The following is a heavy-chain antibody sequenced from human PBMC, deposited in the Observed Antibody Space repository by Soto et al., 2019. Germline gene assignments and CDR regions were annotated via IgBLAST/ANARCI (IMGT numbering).Heavy chain of an antibody. CDR2: IIPILGIA. CDR3: ATREGTAGSLTQSAEYFQH. D-gene: IGHD6-13*01. Sequence: ASVKVSCKASGGTFSSYTISWVRQAPGQGLEWMGRIIPILGIANYAQKFQGRVTITADNSTSTAFMELSSLRSEDTAVYYCATREGTAGSLTQSAEYFQHCGQGTLVTVSS. CDR1: GGTFSSYT. V-gene: IGHV1-69*02. J-gene: IGHJ1*01.